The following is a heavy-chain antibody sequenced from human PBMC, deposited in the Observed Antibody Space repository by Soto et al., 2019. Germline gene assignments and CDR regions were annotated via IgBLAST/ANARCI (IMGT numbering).Heavy chain of an antibody. Sequence: PGGPLKLSCVSSGFTFSDYYMHRMRQAPGKGLEWVSCISGPGSVLSYADSVKGRFTISRDNAKDSLFLQVNNLRAEDTALYYCARGKYPGSVDVWGQGTMVTVSS. CDR2: ISGPGSVL. J-gene: IGHJ3*01. CDR3: ARGKYPGSVDV. V-gene: IGHV3-11*01. CDR1: GFTFSDYY.